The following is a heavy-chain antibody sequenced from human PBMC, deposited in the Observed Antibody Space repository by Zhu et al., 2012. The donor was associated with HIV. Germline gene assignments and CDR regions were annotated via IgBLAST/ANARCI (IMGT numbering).Heavy chain of an antibody. Sequence: QVQLQESGPGLVKPSETLSLTCAVSGYSISSGYYWGRIRQPPGKGLEWIGSIYHSGSTYYNPSLKSRVTISVDTSKNQFSLKLSSVTAADTAVYYCAREMATVEIDAFDIWGQGTMVTVSS. CDR2: IYHSGST. V-gene: IGHV4-38-2*01. J-gene: IGHJ3*02. D-gene: IGHD5-24*01. CDR1: GYSISSGYY. CDR3: AREMATVEIDAFDI.